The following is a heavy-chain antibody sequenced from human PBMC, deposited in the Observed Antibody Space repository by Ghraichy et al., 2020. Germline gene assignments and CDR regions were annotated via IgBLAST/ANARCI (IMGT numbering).Heavy chain of an antibody. V-gene: IGHV3-48*02. D-gene: IGHD4-23*01. CDR2: ITISSSTI. CDR3: ARGSRVVRFYYYDGMDV. CDR1: GFTFSSYS. Sequence: GGSLRLSCVGSGFTFSSYSMNWVRQSPGKGLEWVSYITISSSTIFYADSVKGRFTISRDNAQNSLYLQMNSLRDEDTAEYYCARGSRVVRFYYYDGMDVWGQGTTVTVSS. J-gene: IGHJ6*02.